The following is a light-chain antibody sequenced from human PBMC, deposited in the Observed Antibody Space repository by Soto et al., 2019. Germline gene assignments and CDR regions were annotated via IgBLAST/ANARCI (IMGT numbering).Light chain of an antibody. V-gene: IGKV1-27*01. CDR3: QKFNGAPIT. CDR2: VAS. CDR1: QGISLF. Sequence: DIQMTQSPSSLSASVGDRVTITCRASQGISLFLAWYQQKPGKVPKLLIYVASTLQSGVPSRFSGSGSGTDFTHTISSLQPEDVATYYCQKFNGAPITFGQGTKVEIK. J-gene: IGKJ1*01.